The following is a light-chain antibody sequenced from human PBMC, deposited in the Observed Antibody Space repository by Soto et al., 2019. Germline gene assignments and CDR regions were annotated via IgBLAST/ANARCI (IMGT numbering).Light chain of an antibody. J-gene: IGKJ5*01. CDR2: DAS. V-gene: IGKV3-11*01. CDR3: QQRHMWPIT. CDR1: QYVSSF. Sequence: EIVLTQSPATLSLSPGERATLSCRASQYVSSFLAWYQQKAGQAPRLLIYDASHRATGIPPRFSGSGSGTDFTLTISSLEPEDSAVYYCQQRHMWPITFGQGTRLET.